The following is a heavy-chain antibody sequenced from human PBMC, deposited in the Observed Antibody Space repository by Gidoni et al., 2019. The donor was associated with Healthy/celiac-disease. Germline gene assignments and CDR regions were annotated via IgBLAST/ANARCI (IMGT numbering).Heavy chain of an antibody. CDR2: INHSGRP. J-gene: IGHJ3*02. CDR1: GWSFSGYY. CDR3: ARGRGRYCSSTSCSRVAFDI. D-gene: IGHD2-2*01. Sequence: QVQLQQWGAGLLKPSETLSLTCAAYGWSFSGYYWSWIRQPPGKGLEWIWEINHSGRPNYNPSLQSRVTISVDTSKNQFSLKLSSVTAADTAVYYCARGRGRYCSSTSCSRVAFDIWGQGTMVTVSS. V-gene: IGHV4-34*01.